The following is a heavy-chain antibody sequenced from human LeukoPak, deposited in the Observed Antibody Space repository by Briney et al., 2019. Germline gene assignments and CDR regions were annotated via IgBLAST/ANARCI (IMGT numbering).Heavy chain of an antibody. Sequence: GGSLRLPCAASGFTFSSYGMHWVRQAPGKGLEWVAVIWYDGGNKYYADSVKGRFTISRDNSKNTLYLQMNSLRAEDTAVYYCARGDYYGSRGDYWGQGTLVTVSS. J-gene: IGHJ4*02. D-gene: IGHD3-10*01. CDR1: GFTFSSYG. CDR2: IWYDGGNK. V-gene: IGHV3-33*01. CDR3: ARGDYYGSRGDY.